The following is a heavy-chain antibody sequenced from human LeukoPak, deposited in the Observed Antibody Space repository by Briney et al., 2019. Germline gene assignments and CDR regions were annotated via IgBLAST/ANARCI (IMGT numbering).Heavy chain of an antibody. J-gene: IGHJ4*02. V-gene: IGHV5-51*01. D-gene: IGHD2-2*02. CDR1: GFRFTNYW. Sequence: GESLKISCKGSGFRFTNYWIGWVRQMPGKGLEWMGIIYPGDSDTRYSPSFQGQVTISADKSISTAYLQWSSLKASDTAMYYCAIGGDSTTSCYRCFNHWGQGTLVTVSS. CDR2: IYPGDSDT. CDR3: AIGGDSTTSCYRCFNH.